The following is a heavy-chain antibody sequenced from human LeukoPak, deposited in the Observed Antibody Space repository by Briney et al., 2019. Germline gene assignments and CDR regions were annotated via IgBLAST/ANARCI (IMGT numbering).Heavy chain of an antibody. Sequence: SETLSLTCAVYGGSFSGYYWSWIRQPPGKGLEWIGEINHSGSANYNPSLKSRVTISVDTSKNQFSLKLSSVTAADRAVYYCAREAVPYKSGDYWGQGTLVTVSS. V-gene: IGHV4-34*01. D-gene: IGHD1-20*01. CDR1: GGSFSGYY. J-gene: IGHJ4*02. CDR3: AREAVPYKSGDY. CDR2: INHSGSA.